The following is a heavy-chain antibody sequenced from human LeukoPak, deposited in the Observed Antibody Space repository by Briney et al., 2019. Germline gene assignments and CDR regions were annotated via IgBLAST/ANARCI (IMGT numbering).Heavy chain of an antibody. V-gene: IGHV3-11*01. D-gene: IGHD3-9*01. CDR3: TGFSRYYYGLHV. CDR2: INPSGTSK. Sequence: PGGSLRLSCAGSGFTLSDHYMNWIRLAPGRGLEWLSYINPSGTSKAYADSVKGRLTISRDNAKNTVYLQVNSLRAEDTAVYFCTGFSRYYYGLHVWGLGTTVIVSS. J-gene: IGHJ6*02. CDR1: GFTLSDHY.